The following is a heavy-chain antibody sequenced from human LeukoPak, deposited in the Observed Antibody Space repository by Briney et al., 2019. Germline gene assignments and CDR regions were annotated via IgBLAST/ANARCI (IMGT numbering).Heavy chain of an antibody. D-gene: IGHD6-13*01. CDR3: VKGESAAWSRENFDY. Sequence: GGSLRLSCSASGFTFSSYAMHWVRQAPGKGLEYVSAISSNGGSTYYADSAKGRFTISRDNSKNTLYLQMSSLRAEDTAVYYCVKGESAAWSRENFDYWGQGTLVTVSS. CDR1: GFTFSSYA. CDR2: ISSNGGST. V-gene: IGHV3-64D*09. J-gene: IGHJ4*02.